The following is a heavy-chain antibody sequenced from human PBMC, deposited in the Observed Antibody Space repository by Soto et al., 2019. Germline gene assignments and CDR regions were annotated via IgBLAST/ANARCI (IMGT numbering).Heavy chain of an antibody. D-gene: IGHD2-8*01. Sequence: EVQLLESGGGLVQSGGSLRLSCVASRFTFSDYAMSWVRQAPGKGLEWVSAIGGDGVNEHYTDSVKGRFTISRDNSKKSLYLQMNSLRAEDTAMYYCAKDQFKANGQFDAFDVWGQGTVVTVSS. V-gene: IGHV3-23*01. CDR2: IGGDGVNE. J-gene: IGHJ3*01. CDR1: RFTFSDYA. CDR3: AKDQFKANGQFDAFDV.